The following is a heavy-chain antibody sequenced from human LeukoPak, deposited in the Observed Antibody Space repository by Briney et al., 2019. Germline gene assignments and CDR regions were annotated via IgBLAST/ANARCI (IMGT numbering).Heavy chain of an antibody. D-gene: IGHD3-3*01. CDR3: ARLEYPDV. CDR1: GFTFSNYD. CDR2: ISTSSTYI. Sequence: PGESLRLSCAASGFTFSNYDMNWVRQAPGKGLEWVSSISTSSTYIYYADSVKGRFTISRDNAKNSLWLQMNSLRAEDTAVYYCARLEYPDVWGEGTTVTVSS. J-gene: IGHJ6*04. V-gene: IGHV3-21*01.